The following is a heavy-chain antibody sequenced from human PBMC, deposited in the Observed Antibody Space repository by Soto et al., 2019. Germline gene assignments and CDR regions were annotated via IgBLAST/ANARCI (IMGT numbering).Heavy chain of an antibody. Sequence: GESLKISCAASGFTFSSYSMNWVRQAPGKGLEWVSYISSSSSTIYYADSVKGRFTISRDNAKNSLYLQMNSLRAEDTAVYYCAGESRATVTNKNAFDIWGQGTMVTVSS. V-gene: IGHV3-48*01. CDR3: AGESRATVTNKNAFDI. CDR2: ISSSSSTI. J-gene: IGHJ3*02. CDR1: GFTFSSYS. D-gene: IGHD4-17*01.